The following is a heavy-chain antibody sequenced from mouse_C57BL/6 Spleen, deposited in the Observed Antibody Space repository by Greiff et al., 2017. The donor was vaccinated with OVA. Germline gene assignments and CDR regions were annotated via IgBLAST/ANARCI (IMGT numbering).Heavy chain of an antibody. Sequence: EVHLVESGGGLVKPGGSLKLSCAASGFTFSSYAMSWVRQTPEKRLEWVATISDGGSYTYYPDNVKGRFTISRDNAKNNLYLQMSHLKSEDTAMYYCAPELGRFAYWGQGTLVTVSA. D-gene: IGHD4-1*01. CDR2: ISDGGSYT. CDR1: GFTFSSYA. CDR3: APELGRFAY. J-gene: IGHJ3*01. V-gene: IGHV5-4*01.